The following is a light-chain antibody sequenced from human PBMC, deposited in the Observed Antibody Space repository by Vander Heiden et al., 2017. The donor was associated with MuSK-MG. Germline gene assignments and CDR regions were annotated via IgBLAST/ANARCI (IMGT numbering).Light chain of an antibody. CDR3: QQHNHWPPFT. CDR2: GAS. CDR1: QSVSRN. J-gene: IGKJ3*01. Sequence: EVVMTQSPATLSVSPGERATLSCRASQSVSRNLAWYQQKPGQAPRLLIYGASTRATGISARFSGSGYGTEFTLTISSLQSEDFAVYYCQQHNHWPPFTFGHGTKVDIK. V-gene: IGKV3-15*01.